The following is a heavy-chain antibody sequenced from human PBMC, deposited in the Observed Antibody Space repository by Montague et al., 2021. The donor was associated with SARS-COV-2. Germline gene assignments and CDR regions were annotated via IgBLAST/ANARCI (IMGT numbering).Heavy chain of an antibody. CDR2: IYYTGRT. V-gene: IGHV4-59*01. D-gene: IGHD5-12*01. J-gene: IGHJ6*02. CDR3: ARGGGRLQYSYYYGMDV. CDR1: GGSMINKY. Sequence: SETLSLTCSVSGGSMINKYWSWIRQPPGEGLEWMGYIYYTGRTDYNPSXXSRATLSIDTSKNEFSLKLTSVTAADTAVYYCARGGGRLQYSYYYGMDVWGQGTTVTVSS.